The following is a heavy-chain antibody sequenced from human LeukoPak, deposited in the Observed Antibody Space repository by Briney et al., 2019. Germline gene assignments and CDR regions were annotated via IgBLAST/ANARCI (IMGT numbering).Heavy chain of an antibody. CDR3: VKRQCSGGSCYFIDY. V-gene: IGHV3-23*01. D-gene: IGHD2-15*01. CDR1: GFTFSSYA. Sequence: QTGGSLRLSCAASGFTFSSYAMTWVRQAPGKGLEWVSVISGSGGSTYYADSVKGRFTISRDNSKNTVYLQMNSLRVEDTAVYYCVKRQCSGGSCYFIDYWGRGTLVTVSS. CDR2: ISGSGGST. J-gene: IGHJ4*02.